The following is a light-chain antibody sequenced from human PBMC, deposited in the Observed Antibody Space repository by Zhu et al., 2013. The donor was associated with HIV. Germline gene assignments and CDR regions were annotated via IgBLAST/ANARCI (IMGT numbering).Light chain of an antibody. J-gene: IGKJ4*01. V-gene: IGKV3-20*01. CDR1: QSVSSSY. Sequence: EIVLTQSPGTLSLSPGERATLSCRASQSVSSSYLAWYQQKPGQAPRLLIYGASSRATGIPDRFSGSGSGTDFTLTISRLEPEDFAVYYCQQYGSSPRAFGRRDRRW. CDR3: QQYGSSPRA. CDR2: GAS.